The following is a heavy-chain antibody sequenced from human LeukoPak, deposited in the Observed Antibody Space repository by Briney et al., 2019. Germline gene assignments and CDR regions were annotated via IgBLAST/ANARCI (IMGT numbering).Heavy chain of an antibody. CDR2: ISGSGGST. V-gene: IGHV3-23*01. Sequence: PGGSLRLSCAASGFTFGSYAMSWVRQAPGKGLEWVSAISGSGGSTYYADSVKGRFTISRDNSKNTLYLQMNSLRAEDTAVYYCAKAAYYYGSGSPQYFQHWGQGTLVTVSS. D-gene: IGHD3-10*01. CDR1: GFTFGSYA. CDR3: AKAAYYYGSGSPQYFQH. J-gene: IGHJ1*01.